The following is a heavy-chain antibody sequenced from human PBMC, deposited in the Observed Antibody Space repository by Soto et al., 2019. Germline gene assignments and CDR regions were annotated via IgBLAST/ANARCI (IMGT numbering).Heavy chain of an antibody. CDR3: ARDAELEYSGYDTGPGYYYMDV. CDR2: IIPILGIA. Sequence: SVKVSCKASGGTFSSYTISWVRQAPGQGLEWMGRIIPILGIANYAQKFQGRVTITADKSTSTAYMELSSLRSEDTAVYYCARDAELEYSGYDTGPGYYYMDVWGKGTTVTVSS. CDR1: GGTFSSYT. D-gene: IGHD5-12*01. J-gene: IGHJ6*03. V-gene: IGHV1-69*02.